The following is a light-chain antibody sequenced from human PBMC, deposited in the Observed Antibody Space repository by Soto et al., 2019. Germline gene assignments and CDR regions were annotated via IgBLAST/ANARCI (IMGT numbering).Light chain of an antibody. Sequence: DIQMTQSPSSLSASVGDRVTITCRASQSISSYLNWYQQKPGKAPKLLIYAASSLQSGVPSRFSGSGSVTDFTLTISSLQPEDFATYYCQKSYSNPSITFGERTRLEIK. V-gene: IGKV1-39*01. J-gene: IGKJ5*01. CDR2: AAS. CDR3: QKSYSNPSIT. CDR1: QSISSY.